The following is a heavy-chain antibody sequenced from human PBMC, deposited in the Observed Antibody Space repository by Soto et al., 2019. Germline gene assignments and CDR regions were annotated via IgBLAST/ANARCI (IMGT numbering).Heavy chain of an antibody. Sequence: SETLSLTCTVSGGSIDSGYYYWSWIRQPPGKGLEWIGYVYYIGTTNYNPFLKSRVTLSLDKSKNQFYLKMNSVTAADTAVYYCVRDVIAPRKYCGPWGRGNLVTVSS. J-gene: IGHJ5*02. CDR2: VYYIGTT. V-gene: IGHV4-61*01. D-gene: IGHD6-6*01. CDR1: GGSIDSGYYY. CDR3: VRDVIAPRKYCGP.